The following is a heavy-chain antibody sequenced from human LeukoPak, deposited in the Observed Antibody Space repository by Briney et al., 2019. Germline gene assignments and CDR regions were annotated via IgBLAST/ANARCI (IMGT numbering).Heavy chain of an antibody. CDR1: GFTFSSYW. V-gene: IGHV3-74*01. J-gene: IGHJ6*03. D-gene: IGHD7-27*01. Sequence: QPGGSLRLSCAASGFTFSSYWMHWVRQAPGKGLVWVSCINSDGSSTSYADSVKGRFTISRDNAKNTLYLQMNSLRAEDTAVYYCARAGGLGIQNYYYYMDVWGQGTMVTVSS. CDR2: INSDGSST. CDR3: ARAGGLGIQNYYYYMDV.